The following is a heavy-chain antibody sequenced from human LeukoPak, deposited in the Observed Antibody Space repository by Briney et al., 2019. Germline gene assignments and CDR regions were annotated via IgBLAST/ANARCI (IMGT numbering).Heavy chain of an antibody. Sequence: PSETLSLTCTVSGGSISSSSYYWSWIRQPPGKGLEWIGYIYYSGSTNYNPSLNSRVTISVDTSKNQFSLKLSSVTAADTAVYYCARQSSSSFAPIDYWGQGTLVTVSS. J-gene: IGHJ4*02. CDR1: GGSISSSSYY. CDR3: ARQSSSSFAPIDY. D-gene: IGHD6-6*01. V-gene: IGHV4-61*01. CDR2: IYYSGST.